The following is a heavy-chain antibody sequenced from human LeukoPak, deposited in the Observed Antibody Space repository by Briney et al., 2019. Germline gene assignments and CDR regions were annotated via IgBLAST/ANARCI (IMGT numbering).Heavy chain of an antibody. Sequence: PGGSLRLSCAASGFTVSSNYMSWVRQAPGKGLEWVSAISGSGGSTYYADSVKGRFTISRDNSKNTLYLQMNSLRAEDTAVYYCAKDRFGRVATIDYWGQGTPVTVSS. CDR3: AKDRFGRVATIDY. V-gene: IGHV3-23*01. J-gene: IGHJ4*02. CDR1: GFTVSSNY. D-gene: IGHD5-12*01. CDR2: ISGSGGST.